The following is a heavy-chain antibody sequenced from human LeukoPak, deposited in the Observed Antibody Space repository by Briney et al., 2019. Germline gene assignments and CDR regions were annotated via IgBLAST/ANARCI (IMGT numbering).Heavy chain of an antibody. CDR3: AALLYCSSTSCYHYMDV. Sequence: GGSLRLSCAASGFTVSSNYMSWVRQAPGKGLEWVSVIYSGGSTYYADSVKGRFTISRDNSKNTLYLQMNSLRAEDTAVYYCAALLYCSSTSCYHYMDVWGKGTTVTVSS. CDR1: GFTVSSNY. CDR2: IYSGGST. D-gene: IGHD2-2*01. J-gene: IGHJ6*03. V-gene: IGHV3-53*01.